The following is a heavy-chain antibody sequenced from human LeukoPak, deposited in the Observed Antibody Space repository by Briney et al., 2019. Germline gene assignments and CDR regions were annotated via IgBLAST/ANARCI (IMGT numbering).Heavy chain of an antibody. V-gene: IGHV4-39*07. D-gene: IGHD2-21*02. Sequence: SETLSLTCTVSGGSISSYYWGWIRQPPGKGLEWIGSMYYSGKAYYNPSLKSRLTISVDTSKNQFSLKVKSVTAADTAVYYCARMVTSADYWGQGTLVTVSS. CDR1: GGSISSYY. CDR3: ARMVTSADY. CDR2: MYYSGKA. J-gene: IGHJ4*02.